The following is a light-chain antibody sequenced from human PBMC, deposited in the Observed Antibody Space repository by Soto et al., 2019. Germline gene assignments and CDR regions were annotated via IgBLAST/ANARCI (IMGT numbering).Light chain of an antibody. CDR2: EES. CDR3: QQVKSYPRT. V-gene: IGKV1-9*01. J-gene: IGKJ4*01. Sequence: DIHLTQSPSSLSASVGDRVTITCRASQAITNTLAWYQQKPWNPPKLLIYEESALHSGVPSRFSGRKVGTQFILTIDSLQPEDFATYYCQQVKSYPRTFGGGTQVEIK. CDR1: QAITNT.